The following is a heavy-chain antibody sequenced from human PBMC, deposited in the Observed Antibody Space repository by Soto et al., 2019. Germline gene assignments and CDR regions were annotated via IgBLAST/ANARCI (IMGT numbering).Heavy chain of an antibody. CDR3: AKDSGYSYGYDYFDY. CDR2: IYSAGNT. J-gene: IGHJ4*02. Sequence: GGSLRLSCVASEFTVSNNYMSWVRQAPGKGLEWVSVIYSAGNTYYADSVKGRFTISRDNSKNTLYLQMNSLRAEDTAVYYCAKDSGYSYGYDYFDYWGQGTLVTVSS. D-gene: IGHD5-18*01. V-gene: IGHV3-53*01. CDR1: EFTVSNNY.